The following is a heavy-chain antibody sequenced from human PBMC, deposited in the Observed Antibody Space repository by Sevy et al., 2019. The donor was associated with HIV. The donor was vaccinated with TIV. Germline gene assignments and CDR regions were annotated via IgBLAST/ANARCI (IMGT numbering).Heavy chain of an antibody. J-gene: IGHJ4*02. CDR2: ISNSGANT. CDR1: GFTFTTYG. CDR3: AREWTPFSDWYGDFDY. Sequence: GGSLRLSCAASGFTFTTYGLHWVRQAPGKGLEWVSGISNSGANTYYADSVRGRFTVSRDNSKNTLYLQLNSLRAEDTAIYYCAREWTPFSDWYGDFDYWGQGTLVTVSS. V-gene: IGHV3-23*01. D-gene: IGHD6-19*01.